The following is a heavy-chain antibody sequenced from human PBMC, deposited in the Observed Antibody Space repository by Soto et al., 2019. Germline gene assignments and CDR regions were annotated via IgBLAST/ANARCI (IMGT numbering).Heavy chain of an antibody. D-gene: IGHD4-17*01. CDR3: ARHLDGDSFYYYYGMDV. Sequence: GESLKISCKGSGYSFTSYWISWVRRMPGKGLEWMGRIDPSDSYTNYSPSFQGHVTISADKSISTAYLQWSSLKASDTAMYYCARHLDGDSFYYYYGMDVWGQGTTVTVSS. CDR2: IDPSDSYT. J-gene: IGHJ6*02. CDR1: GYSFTSYW. V-gene: IGHV5-10-1*01.